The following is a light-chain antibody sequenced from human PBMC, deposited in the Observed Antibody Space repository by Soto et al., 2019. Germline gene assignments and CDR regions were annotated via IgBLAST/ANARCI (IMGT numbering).Light chain of an antibody. CDR2: HTS. J-gene: IGKJ5*01. CDR1: QTVNSR. Sequence: EIVLTQSPATLSSSPGERATLSCRASQTVNSRLAWYQHKPGQAPRLLIYHTSNRATGIPARFSGSGSGTDSTLTISSLEPEDFAVYYCQQRSNWPLTFGQGTRLEI. CDR3: QQRSNWPLT. V-gene: IGKV3-11*01.